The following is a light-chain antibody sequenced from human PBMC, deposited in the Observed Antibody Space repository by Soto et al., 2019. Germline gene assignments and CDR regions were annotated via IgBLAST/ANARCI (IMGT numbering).Light chain of an antibody. CDR1: QSVSSTY. V-gene: IGKV3-20*01. J-gene: IGKJ5*01. Sequence: ESVLTQSPGTLSLSPGERATLSCRASQSVSSTYLAWYQQKLGQAPRILIYGASSRATGIPDRFSGSGSGTDFTLTISRLEPEDFAVYYCQQYGSSPITFGQGTRLEIK. CDR2: GAS. CDR3: QQYGSSPIT.